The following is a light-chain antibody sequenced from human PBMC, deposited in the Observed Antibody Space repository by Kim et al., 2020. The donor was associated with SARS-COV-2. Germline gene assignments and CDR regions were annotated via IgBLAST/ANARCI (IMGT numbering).Light chain of an antibody. J-gene: IGLJ3*02. CDR1: SIGAKS. CDR2: RDR. Sequence: VALGQTARITCGGSSIGAKSVHWYQQKPGQAPVLVIYRDRNRPSGIPERFSGSNSGNTATLTISRAQAGDEADYYCHVWDSNTAVFGGGTQLTVL. V-gene: IGLV3-9*01. CDR3: HVWDSNTAV.